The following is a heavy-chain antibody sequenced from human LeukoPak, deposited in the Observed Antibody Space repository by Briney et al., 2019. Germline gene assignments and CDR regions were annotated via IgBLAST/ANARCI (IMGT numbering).Heavy chain of an antibody. V-gene: IGHV3-11*01. Sequence: GGSLRLSCAASGFTFSDYYMSWIRQAPGKGLEWVSYISSSGSTIYYADSVKGRFTISRDNAKNSLYLQMNSLRAEDTVLYHCARVAEDCSSTSCYVPWGQGTLVTVSS. CDR3: ARVAEDCSSTSCYVP. CDR2: ISSSGSTI. J-gene: IGHJ5*02. CDR1: GFTFSDYY. D-gene: IGHD2-2*01.